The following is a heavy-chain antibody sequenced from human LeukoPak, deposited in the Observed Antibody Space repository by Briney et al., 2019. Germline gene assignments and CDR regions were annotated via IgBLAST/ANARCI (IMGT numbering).Heavy chain of an antibody. J-gene: IGHJ2*01. Sequence: PGGSLRLSCAASGFTFSSYWMHWVRQAPGKGLVWVSRINSDGSSTSYADSVKGRFTISRDNSKNTLYLQMNSLRAEDTAVYYCAKELSSGYSIPRWYFDLWGRGTLVTVSS. D-gene: IGHD3-22*01. V-gene: IGHV3-74*01. CDR3: AKELSSGYSIPRWYFDL. CDR1: GFTFSSYW. CDR2: INSDGSST.